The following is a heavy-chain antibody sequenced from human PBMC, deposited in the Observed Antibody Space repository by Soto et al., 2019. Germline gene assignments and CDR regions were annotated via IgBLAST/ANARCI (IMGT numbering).Heavy chain of an antibody. CDR3: TTDAFGSDTAMVSLGFDY. CDR1: GFTFSNAW. V-gene: IGHV3-15*01. D-gene: IGHD5-18*01. J-gene: IGHJ4*02. CDR2: IKSKTDGGTT. Sequence: GGSLRLSCAASGFTFSNAWMSWVRQAPGKGLEWVGRIKSKTDGGTTDYAAPVKGRFTISRDDSKNTLYLQMNSLKTEDTAVYYCTTDAFGSDTAMVSLGFDYWGQGTLVTVSS.